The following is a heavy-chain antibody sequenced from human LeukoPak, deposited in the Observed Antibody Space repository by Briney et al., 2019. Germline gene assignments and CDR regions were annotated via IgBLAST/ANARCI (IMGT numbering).Heavy chain of an antibody. V-gene: IGHV1-2*02. D-gene: IGHD6-19*01. CDR3: ARVYSSGWYADY. CDR1: GYTFTSYG. CDR2: INPNSGGT. J-gene: IGHJ4*02. Sequence: ASVKVSCKASGYTFTSYGISWVRQAPGQGLEWMGWINPNSGGTNYAQKFQGRVTMTRDTSISTAYMELSRLRSDDTAVYYCARVYSSGWYADYWGQGTLVTVSS.